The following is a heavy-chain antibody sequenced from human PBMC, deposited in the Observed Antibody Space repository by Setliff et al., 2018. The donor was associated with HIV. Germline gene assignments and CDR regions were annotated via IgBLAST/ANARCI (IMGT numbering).Heavy chain of an antibody. CDR2: IFRSGTT. Sequence: SETLSLTCTLSGGSFGDYHWSWIRQPAGRGLEWIGRIFRSGTTDYKFSLKSRVTISIDTSKNQISLKLSSVTAADTAVYYCARGLNYYGSGSYLPLGYWGQGTLVTVSS. CDR1: GGSFGDYH. D-gene: IGHD3-10*01. J-gene: IGHJ4*02. CDR3: ARGLNYYGSGSYLPLGY. V-gene: IGHV4-4*07.